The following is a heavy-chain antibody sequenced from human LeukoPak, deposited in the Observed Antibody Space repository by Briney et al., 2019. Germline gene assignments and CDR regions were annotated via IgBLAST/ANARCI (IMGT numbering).Heavy chain of an antibody. D-gene: IGHD6-6*01. Sequence: PGGSLRLSCAASGFTFSSYAMSWVRQAPGKGLEWVSAISGSGGGTYYADSVKGRFTISRDNSKNTLYLQMNSLRAEDTAVYYCAKDLAYIAARPSMDVWGKGTTVTVSS. J-gene: IGHJ6*03. CDR2: ISGSGGGT. V-gene: IGHV3-23*01. CDR1: GFTFSSYA. CDR3: AKDLAYIAARPSMDV.